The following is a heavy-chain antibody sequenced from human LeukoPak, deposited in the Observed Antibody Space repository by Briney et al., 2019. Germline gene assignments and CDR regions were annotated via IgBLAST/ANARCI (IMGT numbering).Heavy chain of an antibody. V-gene: IGHV4-34*01. CDR3: ARAPLWFGELLRDAFDI. D-gene: IGHD3-10*01. J-gene: IGHJ3*02. Sequence: SETLSLTCAVYGGSFSGYYWSWIRQPPGKGLEWIGEINHSGSTNYNPSLKSRVTISVDTSKNQFSLKLSSVTAADTAVYYCARAPLWFGELLRDAFDIWGQGTMVTVSS. CDR1: GGSFSGYY. CDR2: INHSGST.